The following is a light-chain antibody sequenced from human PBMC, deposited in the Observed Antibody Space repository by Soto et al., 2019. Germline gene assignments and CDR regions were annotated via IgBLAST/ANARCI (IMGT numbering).Light chain of an antibody. CDR1: QSFRSN. CDR2: GAS. CDR3: QQYNDWPRT. Sequence: EIVMTQSPATLSVSPGERVTLSCRASQSFRSNLAWYQHKPGQAPRLLIYGASTTATDVPPRFSGSGSGTEFTLTISNLQSEDFAVYYCQQYNDWPRTFGQGTRLDIK. V-gene: IGKV3-15*01. J-gene: IGKJ5*01.